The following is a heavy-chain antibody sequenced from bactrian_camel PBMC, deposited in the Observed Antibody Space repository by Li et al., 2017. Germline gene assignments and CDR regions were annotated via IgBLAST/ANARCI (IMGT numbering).Heavy chain of an antibody. V-gene: IGHV3S63*01. Sequence: VQLVESGGDSVQAGGSLTLSCEQSGYTPHKYCMAWFRQAPGKDREGVASIDTDGGATYEDSVKGRFTISRDNVKNTLYLQMNNLKPEDTANYFCAYLYRCSLVAGLTNWAYYGHGTQVTVS. CDR2: IDTDGGA. J-gene: IGHJ4*01. CDR1: GYTPHKYC. D-gene: IGHD2*01.